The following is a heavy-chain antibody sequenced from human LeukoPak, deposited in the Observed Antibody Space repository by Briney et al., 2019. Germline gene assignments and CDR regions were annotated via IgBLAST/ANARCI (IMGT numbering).Heavy chain of an antibody. CDR2: IRYDGRSK. J-gene: IGHJ4*02. CDR3: ARGVVVVPAAGFDY. CDR1: GFTFSNYG. Sequence: GGALRLSCAASGFTFSNYGMHWVRQAPGKGLEWVAFIRYDGRSKYYADSVKGRFTISRDNAKNSLYLQMNSLRAEDTAVYYCARGVVVVPAAGFDYWGQGTLVTVSS. D-gene: IGHD2-2*01. V-gene: IGHV3-30*02.